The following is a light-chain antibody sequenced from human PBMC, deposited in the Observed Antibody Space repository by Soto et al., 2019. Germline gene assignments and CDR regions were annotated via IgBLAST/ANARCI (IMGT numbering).Light chain of an antibody. V-gene: IGKV1-9*01. CDR2: STS. Sequence: DIQLTQSPSFLSASVGDRVTITCRASQGISSYLAWYQQKPGKAPNLLIYSTSTLQSGVPSRFSGSGSGTEFTLTISSLLPEDSATYYCQQLNSYPITFSQGTRLEIK. J-gene: IGKJ5*01. CDR3: QQLNSYPIT. CDR1: QGISSY.